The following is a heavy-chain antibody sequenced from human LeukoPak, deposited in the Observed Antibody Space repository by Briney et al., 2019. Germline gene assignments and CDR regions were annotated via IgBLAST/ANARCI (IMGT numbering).Heavy chain of an antibody. V-gene: IGHV4-39*01. CDR3: ARQYSAYDLDYFDY. CDR1: GAXITSRSYY. Sequence: SETLSLTCAVSGAXITSRSYYWGWIRQPPGKGLQWLGSIYYTGSTYYNPSLKSRVTISVDTSKNQCSLRLNSVTAADTAVYYCARQYSAYDLDYFDYWGQGTLVTVSS. J-gene: IGHJ4*02. D-gene: IGHD5-12*01. CDR2: IYYTGST.